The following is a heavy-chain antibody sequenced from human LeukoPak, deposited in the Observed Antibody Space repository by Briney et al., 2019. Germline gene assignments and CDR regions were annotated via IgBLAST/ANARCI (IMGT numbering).Heavy chain of an antibody. V-gene: IGHV1-69*04. CDR2: IIPILGLS. Sequence: ASVKVSCKASGGTFSSYSITWVRQAPGQGLEWMGRIIPILGLSNYAQKFQGRVTITADESTSTAYMELSSLRSEDTAVYYCAREDTAMVSYYWGQGTLVTVSS. D-gene: IGHD5-18*01. J-gene: IGHJ4*02. CDR1: GGTFSSYS. CDR3: AREDTAMVSYY.